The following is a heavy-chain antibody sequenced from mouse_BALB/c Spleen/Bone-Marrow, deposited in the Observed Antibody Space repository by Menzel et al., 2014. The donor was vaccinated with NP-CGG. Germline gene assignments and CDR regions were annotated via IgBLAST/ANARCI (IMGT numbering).Heavy chain of an antibody. V-gene: IGHV1-67*01. CDR2: ISTYNGNT. J-gene: IGHJ4*01. CDR1: GYRFTDYA. Sequence: VKLVESGPEVVRPGVSAKISCKGSGYRFTDYAMHLVKQSHAKSLEWIGVISTYNGNTNYNQKFKGKATMTVDKSSSTAYMELARLTSEDSAIYYCAGDLRHAMDYWGQGTSVTVSS. D-gene: IGHD2-12*01. CDR3: AGDLRHAMDY.